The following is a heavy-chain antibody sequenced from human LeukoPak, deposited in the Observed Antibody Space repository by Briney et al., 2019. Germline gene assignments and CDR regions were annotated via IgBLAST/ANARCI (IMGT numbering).Heavy chain of an antibody. Sequence: SETLSLTCTVSGGSISTYYWGWIRQPPGKGLEWIGYIYDSGGTNYSPSLKSRVAISVDTSKNQFSLRLNSVTAADTAVYYCARGPMVRGVHYFDYWGQGTLVTVSS. J-gene: IGHJ4*02. CDR1: GGSISTYY. CDR2: IYDSGGT. CDR3: ARGPMVRGVHYFDY. D-gene: IGHD3-10*01. V-gene: IGHV4-59*01.